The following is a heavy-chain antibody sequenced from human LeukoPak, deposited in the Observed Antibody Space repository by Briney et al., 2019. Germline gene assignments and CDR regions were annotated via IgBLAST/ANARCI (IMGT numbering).Heavy chain of an antibody. CDR3: ARENYGDYGGDWFDP. Sequence: PSETLSLTCTVSGGSISTYYWSWIRQPPGKGLEWIGHIYYSGSTDYNPSLKSRVTISLDTSKNQFSLKLTSVTAADTAVYYCARENYGDYGGDWFDPWGQGTLVTVSS. D-gene: IGHD4-17*01. CDR2: IYYSGST. J-gene: IGHJ5*02. CDR1: GGSISTYY. V-gene: IGHV4-59*01.